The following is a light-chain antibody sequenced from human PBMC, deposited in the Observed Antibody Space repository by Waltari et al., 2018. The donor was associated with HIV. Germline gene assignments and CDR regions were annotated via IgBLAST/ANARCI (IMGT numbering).Light chain of an antibody. V-gene: IGLV1-40*01. Sequence: QSVLTQPPSVSGAPGQRVTISCTGGSSNIGADYDVHWYQQIPGTAPKLLISGNKNRPSGVPDRFSASKSGASASLAITGLQAEDEADYFCQSYERSLSASVVFGGGTKLTVL. J-gene: IGLJ2*01. CDR2: GNK. CDR1: SSNIGADYD. CDR3: QSYERSLSASVV.